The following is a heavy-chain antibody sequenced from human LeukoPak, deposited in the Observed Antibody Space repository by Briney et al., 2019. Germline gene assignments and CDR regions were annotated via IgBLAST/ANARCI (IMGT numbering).Heavy chain of an antibody. J-gene: IGHJ4*02. D-gene: IGHD5-12*01. CDR3: ARIPLGYSGAYYFDY. Sequence: SETLSLTCTGSRGSISGSIRSYYWRWLRQPPGKGLELIGYISSSGSVNDNPSLRSRVTISVDTSKNQFFLNLSSVSAADTAVYYCARIPLGYSGAYYFDYWGQGTLVTVSP. CDR2: ISSSGSV. V-gene: IGHV4-61*05. CDR1: RGSISGSIRSYY.